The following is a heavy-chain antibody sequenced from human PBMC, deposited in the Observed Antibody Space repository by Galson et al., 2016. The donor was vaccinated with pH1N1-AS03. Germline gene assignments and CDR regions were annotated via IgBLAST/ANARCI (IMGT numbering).Heavy chain of an antibody. J-gene: IGHJ4*02. Sequence: QSGAEVKKPGESLKISCKVSGYTFSNHWIGWVRQMPGKGLEWMGVIYPGDSGTRYSPSFQGQVTISVDKSISTAYLQWSSLKASDAAMYYCAIRVDFWSGLPYYFDYWGQGTLVTVSS. CDR3: AIRVDFWSGLPYYFDY. D-gene: IGHD3-3*01. V-gene: IGHV5-51*01. CDR1: GYTFSNHW. CDR2: IYPGDSGT.